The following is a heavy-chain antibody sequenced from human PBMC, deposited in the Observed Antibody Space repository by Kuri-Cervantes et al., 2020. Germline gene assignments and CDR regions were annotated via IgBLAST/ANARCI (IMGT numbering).Heavy chain of an antibody. J-gene: IGHJ4*02. CDR2: INWNSGSI. V-gene: IGHV3-9*01. CDR3: ARHKRGYFDY. Sequence: LSLTCAASGFTFDDYAMHWVRQVPGKGLEWVAGINWNSGSIGYADSVKGRFTISRDNAENSLYLQMNSLRAVDTAVYYCARHKRGYFDYWGQGTLVTVSS. D-gene: IGHD5-24*01. CDR1: GFTFDDYA.